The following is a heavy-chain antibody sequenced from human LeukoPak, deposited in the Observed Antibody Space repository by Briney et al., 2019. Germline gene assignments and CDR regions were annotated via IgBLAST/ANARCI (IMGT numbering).Heavy chain of an antibody. J-gene: IGHJ3*02. CDR1: GFTFSSYG. D-gene: IGHD6-6*01. Sequence: GGSLRLSCAASGFTFSSYGMHWVRQAPGKGLEWVAVISFDGSNEYYADSVKGRFSISRDNSKSTLYLQMNSLRVEDTAVYYCARDRGSSDPVDAFDIWGQGTMVTVSS. CDR3: ARDRGSSDPVDAFDI. V-gene: IGHV3-30*03. CDR2: ISFDGSNE.